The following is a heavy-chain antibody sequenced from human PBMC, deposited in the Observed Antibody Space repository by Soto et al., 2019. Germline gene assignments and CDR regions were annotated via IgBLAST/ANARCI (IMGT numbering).Heavy chain of an antibody. CDR3: ARDGGRHSGGIDY. D-gene: IGHD1-26*01. J-gene: IGHJ4*02. CDR1: GGTFSSYS. V-gene: IGHV1-69*01. Sequence: QVQLVQSGAEVKKPGSSVKVSCKASGGTFSSYSINWVRQAPGQGLEWMGETIPIFGTANYAQKFQGRVTITADESTSTAYMELSSLRSKDTAVYYCARDGGRHSGGIDYWGQGTLVTVSS. CDR2: TIPIFGTA.